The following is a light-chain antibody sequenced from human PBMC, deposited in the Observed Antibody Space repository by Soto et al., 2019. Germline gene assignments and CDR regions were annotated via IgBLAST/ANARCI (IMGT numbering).Light chain of an antibody. J-gene: IGKJ2*01. Sequence: EIVLTQSPGTLHLSPGDRATLSCRASQSVTSSYLAWDQQKPGQAPRLLIYGASSRATGIPDRFSGSGSGTDFTLTISRLEPEDFAVYSCQQYGSSLYTFGQGTKLEIK. CDR1: QSVTSSY. V-gene: IGKV3-20*01. CDR3: QQYGSSLYT. CDR2: GAS.